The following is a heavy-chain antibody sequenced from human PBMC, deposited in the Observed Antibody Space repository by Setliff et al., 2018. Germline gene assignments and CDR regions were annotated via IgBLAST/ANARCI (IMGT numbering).Heavy chain of an antibody. CDR3: ASRNSDGGPEYFQH. J-gene: IGHJ1*01. CDR2: IYHSGST. Sequence: PSETLSLTCAVSGYSISSGYYWGWIRQPPGKGLEWIGSIYHSGSTYYNPSLKSRVTISVDTSKNQFSLKLMSVTAADTAVYYCASRNSDGGPEYFQHWGQGALVTVSS. V-gene: IGHV4-38-2*01. CDR1: GYSISSGYY. D-gene: IGHD1-26*01.